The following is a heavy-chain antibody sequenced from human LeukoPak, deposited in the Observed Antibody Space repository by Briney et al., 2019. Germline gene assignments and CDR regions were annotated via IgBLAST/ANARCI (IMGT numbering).Heavy chain of an antibody. CDR2: ISGSGGST. J-gene: IGHJ3*02. CDR1: GFTFSSYA. Sequence: RAGGSLRLSCAASGFTFSSYAMSWVRQAPGKGLEWVSAISGSGGSTYYADSVKGRFTISRDNSKNTLYLQMNSLRAEDTAVYYCAKERITMIVVVIAPGSGAFDIWGQGTMVTVSS. CDR3: AKERITMIVVVIAPGSGAFDI. D-gene: IGHD3-22*01. V-gene: IGHV3-23*01.